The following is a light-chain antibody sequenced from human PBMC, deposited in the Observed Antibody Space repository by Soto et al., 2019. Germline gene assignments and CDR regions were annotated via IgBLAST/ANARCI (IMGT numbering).Light chain of an antibody. V-gene: IGKV1-27*01. Sequence: DIQMPQSPSSLSASVGDRVTITCRTSQGISSYLAWYQHKPGKPPKLLIYGASTLQSGVPSRFSGSGSGTDFTLTISSLQPEDVATYYCQTYNSAPLFGGGTKVDI. CDR1: QGISSY. CDR2: GAS. J-gene: IGKJ4*01. CDR3: QTYNSAPL.